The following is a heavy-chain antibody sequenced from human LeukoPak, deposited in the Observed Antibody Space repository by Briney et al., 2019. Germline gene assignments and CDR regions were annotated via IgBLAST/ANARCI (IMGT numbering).Heavy chain of an antibody. V-gene: IGHV3-11*01. Sequence: GGSLRLSCAASGFTFSDYYMSWIRQAPGKGLEWVSYISSSGSTIYYADSVQGRFTISRDNAKYSLYLQMNSLRAEDTAVYYCARKRVAAAGIVAYYYGMDVWGQGTTVTVSS. CDR3: ARKRVAAAGIVAYYYGMDV. CDR1: GFTFSDYY. CDR2: ISSSGSTI. J-gene: IGHJ6*02. D-gene: IGHD6-13*01.